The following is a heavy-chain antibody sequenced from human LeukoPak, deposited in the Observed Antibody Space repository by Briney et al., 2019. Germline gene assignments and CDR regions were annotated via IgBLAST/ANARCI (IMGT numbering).Heavy chain of an antibody. CDR2: INSDGSST. CDR3: VRSGDSSNSAAPFDI. D-gene: IGHD4-11*01. CDR1: GFTFSRYW. Sequence: GGSLRLSCAASGFTFSRYWMHWVRQAPGKGLVWVSRINSDGSSTSYADSVKGRFTISRDNAKNTLYLQMNSLRAEDTAVYYCVRSGDSSNSAAPFDIWGQGTMVTVSS. J-gene: IGHJ3*02. V-gene: IGHV3-74*01.